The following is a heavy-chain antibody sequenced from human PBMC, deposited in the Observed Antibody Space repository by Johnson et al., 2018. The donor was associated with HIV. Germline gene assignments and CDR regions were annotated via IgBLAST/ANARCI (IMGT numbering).Heavy chain of an antibody. J-gene: IGHJ3*02. V-gene: IGHV3-7*03. CDR2: IKEDGSEK. CDR1: GFIFSVYW. D-gene: IGHD3-16*02. Sequence: VQLVESGGGLVQPGGSRRLSCAASGFIFSVYWMTSVRQAPGKGLEWVANIKEDGSEKYYVDSVKGRFTISRDNAKNSLYLQMNSLRAEDTAVYHCARDGGATVPGAFDIWGQGTMVTVSS. CDR3: ARDGGATVPGAFDI.